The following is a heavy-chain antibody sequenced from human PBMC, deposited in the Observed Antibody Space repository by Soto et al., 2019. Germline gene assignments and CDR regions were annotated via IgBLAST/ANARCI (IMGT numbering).Heavy chain of an antibody. CDR2: ISYDGSNK. V-gene: IGHV3-30*18. CDR3: AKDSFQCSAGSCDSANHYYYGMDV. D-gene: IGHD2-15*01. CDR1: GFTFSSYG. J-gene: IGHJ6*02. Sequence: QVQLVESGGGVVQPGRSLRLSCAASGFTFSSYGIHWVRQAPGKGLEWVALISYDGSNKYYADSVKGRFTISRDNSKNTLYLQMNSLRADDKAVYYCAKDSFQCSAGSCDSANHYYYGMDVWGQGTTVTVSS.